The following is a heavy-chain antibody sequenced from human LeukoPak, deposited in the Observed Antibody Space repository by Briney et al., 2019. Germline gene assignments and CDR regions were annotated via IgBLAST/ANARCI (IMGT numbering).Heavy chain of an antibody. CDR2: INPNSGGT. Sequence: ASVKVSCKASGYTFTGYYMHWVRQAPGQGLEWMGWINPNSGGTNYAQKFRGRVTMTRDTSISTAYMELSRLRSDDTAVYYCAGESVIIAAAGKGFDYWGQGTLVTVSS. D-gene: IGHD6-13*01. CDR1: GYTFTGYY. CDR3: AGESVIIAAAGKGFDY. V-gene: IGHV1-2*02. J-gene: IGHJ4*02.